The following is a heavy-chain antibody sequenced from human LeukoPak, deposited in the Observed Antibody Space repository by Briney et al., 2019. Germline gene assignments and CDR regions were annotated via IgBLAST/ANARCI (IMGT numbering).Heavy chain of an antibody. CDR3: ARHPLVGSSWYFPNWFDP. J-gene: IGHJ5*02. CDR1: GGSISSYY. Sequence: PSETLSLTCTVSGGSISSYYWSWIRQPPGKGLEWIGYIYYSGSTNYNPSLKSRVTISVDTSKNQFSLKLSSVTAADTAVYYCARHPLVGSSWYFPNWFDPWGQGTLVTVSS. D-gene: IGHD6-13*01. V-gene: IGHV4-59*08. CDR2: IYYSGST.